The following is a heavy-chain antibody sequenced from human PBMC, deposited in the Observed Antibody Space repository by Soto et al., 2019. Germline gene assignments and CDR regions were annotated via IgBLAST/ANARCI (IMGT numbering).Heavy chain of an antibody. V-gene: IGHV1-69*01. CDR2: IIPIFGTA. Sequence: QVQLVQSGAEVKKPGSSVKVSCKASGGTFSSYAISWVRQAPGQGLEWMGGIIPIFGTANYAPKFQGRVTITADESTSTAYRELSSLRSDDTAVYYCARDPSGVDIAARRWGFDYWGQGTLVTVSS. CDR1: GGTFSSYA. D-gene: IGHD6-6*01. J-gene: IGHJ4*02. CDR3: ARDPSGVDIAARRWGFDY.